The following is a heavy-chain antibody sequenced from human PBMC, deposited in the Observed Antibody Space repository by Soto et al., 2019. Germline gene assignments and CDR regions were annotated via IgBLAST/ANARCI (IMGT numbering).Heavy chain of an antibody. Sequence: KTGGSLRLSCAASGFTFSDYYMSWIRQAPGKGLEWVSYISSSSSYTNYADSVKGRFTISRDNAKNSLYLQMNSLRAEDTAVYYCARRLHSYDFWSGYQGDYFDYWGQGTLVTVSS. CDR2: ISSSSSYT. CDR1: GFTFSDYY. D-gene: IGHD3-3*01. V-gene: IGHV3-11*06. CDR3: ARRLHSYDFWSGYQGDYFDY. J-gene: IGHJ4*02.